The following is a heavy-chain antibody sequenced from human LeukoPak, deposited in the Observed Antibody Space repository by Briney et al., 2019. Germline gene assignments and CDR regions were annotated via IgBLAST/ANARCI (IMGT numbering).Heavy chain of an antibody. CDR1: GFTFSSYA. CDR2: ISYDGSNK. V-gene: IGHV3-30*04. D-gene: IGHD5-24*01. CDR3: AKDLNGYNFFDY. J-gene: IGHJ4*02. Sequence: GGSLRLSCAASGFTFSSYAMHWVRQAPGKGLEWVAVISYDGSNKYYADSVKGRFTISRDNSKNTLYLQMNSLRAEDTAVYYCAKDLNGYNFFDYWGQGTLVTVSS.